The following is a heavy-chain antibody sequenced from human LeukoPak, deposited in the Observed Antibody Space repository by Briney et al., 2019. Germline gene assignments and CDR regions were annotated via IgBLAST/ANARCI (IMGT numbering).Heavy chain of an antibody. CDR1: GYTFTSHA. J-gene: IGHJ4*02. CDR2: INAGNGNT. V-gene: IGHV1-3*01. CDR3: ARDYYGSGSYYPAFDY. D-gene: IGHD3-10*01. Sequence: GASVKVSCKASGYTFTSHAMHWVRQAPGQRLEWMGWINAGNGNTKYSQKFQGRVTITRDTSASTAYMELSSLRSEDTAVYYCARDYYGSGSYYPAFDYWGQGTLVTVSS.